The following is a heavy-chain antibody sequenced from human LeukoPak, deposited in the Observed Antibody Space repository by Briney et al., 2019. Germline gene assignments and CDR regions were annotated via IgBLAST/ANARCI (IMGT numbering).Heavy chain of an antibody. V-gene: IGHV3-66*02. J-gene: IGHJ4*02. CDR2: IYSGGST. CDR3: AMRYYYGSGSYLDY. Sequence: GGSLRLFCAASGFTVSSNYMSWVRQAPGKGLEWVSVIYSGGSTYYADSVKGRFTIPRDNSKNTLYLQMNSLRAEDTAVYYCAMRYYYGSGSYLDYWGQGTLVTVSS. CDR1: GFTVSSNY. D-gene: IGHD3-10*01.